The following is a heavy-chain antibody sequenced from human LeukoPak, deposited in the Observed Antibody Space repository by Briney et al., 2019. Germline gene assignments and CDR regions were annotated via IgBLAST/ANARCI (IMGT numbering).Heavy chain of an antibody. J-gene: IGHJ3*02. V-gene: IGHV5-51*01. D-gene: IGHD2-15*01. Sequence: PGEPLKISGQGSGYSFTSYWIAWAGQISGKGLEWMGIIYPGDFDPTYSTPFQGEVTTSADKSISTGYLQWSSLKASDTAMYYCARQDLGYCSGGSCYLDAFDIWGQATMVTVSS. CDR2: IYPGDFDP. CDR1: GYSFTSYW. CDR3: ARQDLGYCSGGSCYLDAFDI.